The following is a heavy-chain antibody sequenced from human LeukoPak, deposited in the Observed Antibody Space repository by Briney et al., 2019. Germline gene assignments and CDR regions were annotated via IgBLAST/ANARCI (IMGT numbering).Heavy chain of an antibody. CDR2: ISSSSSYI. Sequence: GGSLRLSCAASGFTFSSYSMNWVRQAPGKGLEWVSSISSSSSYIYYADSVKGRFTISRDNAKNSLYLQMNSLRAEDTAVYYCARDFANSDRGFDYWGQGTLVTVSS. CDR1: GFTFSSYS. J-gene: IGHJ4*02. CDR3: ARDFANSDRGFDY. D-gene: IGHD1-14*01. V-gene: IGHV3-21*01.